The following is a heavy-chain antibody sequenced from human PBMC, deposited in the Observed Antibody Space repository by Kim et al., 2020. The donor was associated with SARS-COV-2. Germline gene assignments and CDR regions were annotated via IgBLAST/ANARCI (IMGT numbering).Heavy chain of an antibody. V-gene: IGHV3-15*01. J-gene: IGHJ4*02. D-gene: IGHD2-2*01. Sequence: SAAPVKVRFTISRDESKNTLYLQMNSLKTEDTAVYYCTTDYPIVVVPAAMWGQGTLVTVSS. CDR3: TTDYPIVVVPAAM.